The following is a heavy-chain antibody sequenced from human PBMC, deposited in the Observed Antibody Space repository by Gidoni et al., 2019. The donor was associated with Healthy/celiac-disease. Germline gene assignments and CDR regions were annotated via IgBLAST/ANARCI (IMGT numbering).Heavy chain of an antibody. D-gene: IGHD2-2*02. V-gene: IGHV4-39*01. CDR3: ARHGGYCSSTSCYTGLDY. J-gene: IGHJ4*02. CDR2: IYYSGST. CDR1: VGSISSGIYS. Sequence: QLQLQESGPGRVKPSEPLSLPCTFSVGSISSGIYSWGWIRQPQGKGLEWIGSIYYSGSTYYNPSLKSRVTISVDTSKNQFSLKLSSVTAADTAVYYCARHGGYCSSTSCYTGLDYWGQGTLVTVSS.